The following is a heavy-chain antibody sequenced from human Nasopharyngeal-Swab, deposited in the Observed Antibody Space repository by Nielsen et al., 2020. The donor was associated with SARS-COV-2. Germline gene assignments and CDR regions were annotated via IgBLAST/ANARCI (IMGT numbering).Heavy chain of an antibody. CDR1: GGSISSYY. Sequence: SETLSLTCTVSGGSISSYYWGWIRQPPGKGLEWIGYIYYSGSTNYNPSLKSRVTISVDTSKNQFSLKLSSVTAADTAVYYCARIYDSSGYYYVAYWYFDLWGRGTLVTVSS. CDR3: ARIYDSSGYYYVAYWYFDL. CDR2: IYYSGST. V-gene: IGHV4-59*01. D-gene: IGHD3-22*01. J-gene: IGHJ2*01.